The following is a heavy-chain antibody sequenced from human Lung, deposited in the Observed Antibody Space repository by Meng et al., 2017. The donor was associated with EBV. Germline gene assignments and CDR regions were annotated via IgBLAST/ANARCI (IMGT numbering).Heavy chain of an antibody. J-gene: IGHJ4*02. CDR3: TRWSYGGTAY. D-gene: IGHD4-23*01. CDR2: IKSKTDGGTT. V-gene: IGHV3-15*01. Sequence: EVQLVESGGGLIKPGGCLRLSCAASGFTFRNAWMSWVRQAPGKGLEWVGRIKSKTDGGTTDYAAPVKGRFTISRDDSKNTLYLQMNSLKTEDTAVYYCTRWSYGGTAYWGQGTLVTVAS. CDR1: GFTFRNAW.